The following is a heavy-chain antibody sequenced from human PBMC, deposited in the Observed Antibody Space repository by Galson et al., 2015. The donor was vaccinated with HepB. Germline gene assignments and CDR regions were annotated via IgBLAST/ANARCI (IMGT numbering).Heavy chain of an antibody. CDR3: ARGPNYYDSSGYPDY. Sequence: SLRLSCAASRFTFSSYAMHWVRRAPGKGLEWVAVISYDGSNKNYADSVKGRFTISRDNSKNTLYLQMNSLRAEDTAVYYCARGPNYYDSSGYPDYWGQGTLVTVSS. CDR2: ISYDGSNK. J-gene: IGHJ4*02. D-gene: IGHD3-22*01. V-gene: IGHV3-30-3*01. CDR1: RFTFSSYA.